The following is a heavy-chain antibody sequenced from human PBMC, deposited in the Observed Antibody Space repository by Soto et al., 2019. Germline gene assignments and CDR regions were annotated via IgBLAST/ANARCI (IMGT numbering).Heavy chain of an antibody. Sequence: EVQLLESGGGLVQPGGSLRLSCAASGFTFSSYAMSWVRQAPGKGLEWVSAISGSGGSTYYADSVKGRFTISRDNSKNPLYLQMNGLGAEDTAVYYCAKEGQQLGGGYFDYWGQGTLVTVSS. CDR1: GFTFSSYA. D-gene: IGHD6-13*01. CDR2: ISGSGGST. V-gene: IGHV3-23*01. J-gene: IGHJ4*02. CDR3: AKEGQQLGGGYFDY.